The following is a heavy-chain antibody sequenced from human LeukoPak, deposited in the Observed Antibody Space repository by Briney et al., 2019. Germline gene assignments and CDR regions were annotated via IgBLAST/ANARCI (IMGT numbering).Heavy chain of an antibody. Sequence: NASETLSLTCTVSGGSISSYYWSWIRQPPGKGLEWIGYIYYSGSTNYNPSLKSRVTISVDTSKNQFSLKLSSVTAADTAVYYCARGYLDYDYVWGSYRWNAFDIWGQGTMVTVSS. D-gene: IGHD3-16*02. CDR3: ARGYLDYDYVWGSYRWNAFDI. CDR2: IYYSGST. J-gene: IGHJ3*02. CDR1: GGSISSYY. V-gene: IGHV4-59*01.